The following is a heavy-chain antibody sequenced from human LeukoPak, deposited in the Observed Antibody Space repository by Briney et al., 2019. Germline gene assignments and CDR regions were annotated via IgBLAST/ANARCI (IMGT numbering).Heavy chain of an antibody. CDR1: GGSISSYY. Sequence: SETLSLTCTVSGGSISSYYWSWIRQPPGKGLEWIGNIYYSGNTYYNPSLKSRVIISVDTSKNQFSLKLSSVTAADTAVYYCARQGIYCSGSTCYSGVANWFDPWGQGTLVTVSS. CDR3: ARQGIYCSGSTCYSGVANWFDP. D-gene: IGHD2-15*01. CDR2: IYYSGNT. V-gene: IGHV4-59*04. J-gene: IGHJ5*02.